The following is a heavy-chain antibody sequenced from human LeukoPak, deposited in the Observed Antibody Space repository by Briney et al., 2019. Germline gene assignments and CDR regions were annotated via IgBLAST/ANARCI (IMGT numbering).Heavy chain of an antibody. V-gene: IGHV3-21*01. Sequence: GGSLRLSCAASGFTFSSYSMNWVRQAPGKGLEWVSSISSSSSYIYYADSVKGRFTISRDNAKNSLYLQMNSLRAEDTAVYYCARDLRYDSSGYSRGYWGQGTLVTVSS. CDR2: ISSSSSYI. CDR1: GFTFSSYS. J-gene: IGHJ4*02. D-gene: IGHD3-22*01. CDR3: ARDLRYDSSGYSRGY.